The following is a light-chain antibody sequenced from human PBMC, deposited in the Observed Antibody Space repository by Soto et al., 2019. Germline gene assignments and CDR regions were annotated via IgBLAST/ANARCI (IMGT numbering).Light chain of an antibody. CDR3: QQYVSSPWA. V-gene: IGKV3-20*01. CDR2: GAS. Sequence: GERDTLSCRTSQSVGNSHVAWYQQRRGLPPRLLIYGASNRATGIPDRFTGSGSGTDFTLTISRLEPEDFAVYYCQQYVSSPWAFGQGTNVDIK. J-gene: IGKJ1*01. CDR1: QSVGNSH.